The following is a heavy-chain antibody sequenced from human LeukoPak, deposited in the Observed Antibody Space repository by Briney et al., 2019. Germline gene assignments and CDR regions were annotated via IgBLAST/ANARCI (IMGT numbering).Heavy chain of an antibody. Sequence: ASVKVSCKVSGFTLTELSIHWGPQAPGKGPGWVGGFDPEDGETIYTQKFQGRVTTTEYTSTATAYMELSSLRSEDTAVYYCATFRVAATPGFEYWGHGTLFTVSS. V-gene: IGHV1-24*01. CDR2: FDPEDGET. D-gene: IGHD1-26*01. CDR3: ATFRVAATPGFEY. J-gene: IGHJ4*01. CDR1: GFTLTELS.